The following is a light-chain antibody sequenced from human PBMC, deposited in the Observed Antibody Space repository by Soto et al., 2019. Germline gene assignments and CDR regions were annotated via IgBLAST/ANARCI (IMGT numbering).Light chain of an antibody. V-gene: IGKV3-20*01. CDR1: QSVSSSY. CDR3: HHYGNSSPYT. Sequence: EIVLTQSPGTLSLSPGERATLSCRASQSVSSSYLAWYQQKPGQAPRLLIYGASSRATGIPDRFSGSGSGTDFTLTIIRLEAEDFAVYFCHHYGNSSPYTFGQGTKVEIK. J-gene: IGKJ2*01. CDR2: GAS.